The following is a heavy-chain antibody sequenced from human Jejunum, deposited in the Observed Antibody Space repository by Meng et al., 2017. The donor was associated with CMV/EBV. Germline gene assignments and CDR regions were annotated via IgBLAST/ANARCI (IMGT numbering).Heavy chain of an antibody. D-gene: IGHD3-10*01. CDR2: FVNNVDT. V-gene: IGHV1-18*01. J-gene: IGHJ4*02. Sequence: VHLVRCGDEVKKPGASLMVSCEASGYTFASYGISWLRQAPGQGLEWMGWFVNNVDTYSAQKFQGRVTMTTDTHTSTAFMELRSLRSDDTAVYYCARGTPGRSYSDYWGQGTLVTVSS. CDR3: ARGTPGRSYSDY. CDR1: GYTFASYG.